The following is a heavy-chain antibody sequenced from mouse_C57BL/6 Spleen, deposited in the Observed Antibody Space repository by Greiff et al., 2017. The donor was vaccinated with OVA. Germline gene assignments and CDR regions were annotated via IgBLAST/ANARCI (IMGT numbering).Heavy chain of an antibody. CDR2: IDPSDSYT. Sequence: QVQLQQPGAELVMPGASVKLSCKASGYTFTSYWMHWVKQRPGQGLEWIGEIDPSDSYTNYNQKFKGKSTLTVDKSSSTAYMQLSSLTSEDSAVYYCARRENSNYGAGFAYWGQGTLVTVSA. CDR1: GYTFTSYW. V-gene: IGHV1-69*01. D-gene: IGHD2-5*01. J-gene: IGHJ3*01. CDR3: ARRENSNYGAGFAY.